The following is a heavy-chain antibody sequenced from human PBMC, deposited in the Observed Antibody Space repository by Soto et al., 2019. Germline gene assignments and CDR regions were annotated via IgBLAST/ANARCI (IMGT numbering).Heavy chain of an antibody. CDR1: GGSISSSNW. CDR3: ARDPGYCSGGSCLDDAFDI. Sequence: SETLSLTCAVSGGSISSSNWWSWVRQPPGKGLEWIGEIYHSGSTSYNPSLKSRVTISVDKSKNQFSLKLSSVTAADTAVYYCARDPGYCSGGSCLDDAFDIWGQGTMVTVSS. J-gene: IGHJ3*02. D-gene: IGHD2-15*01. V-gene: IGHV4-4*02. CDR2: IYHSGST.